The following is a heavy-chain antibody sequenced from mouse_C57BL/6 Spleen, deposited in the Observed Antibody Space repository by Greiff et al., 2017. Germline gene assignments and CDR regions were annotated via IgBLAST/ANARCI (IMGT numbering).Heavy chain of an antibody. J-gene: IGHJ2*01. V-gene: IGHV1-78*01. CDR3: ARPLQDYMDY. Sequence: QVQLQQSDAELVKPGASVKISCKVSGYTFTDHTIPWMKQRPEQGLEWIGYIYPRDGSTKYNEKFKGKATLTADNSSSTAYMQLNSLTYEDSAGYFCARPLQDYMDYWGQGTTLTVSS. D-gene: IGHD2-10*01. CDR1: GYTFTDHT. CDR2: IYPRDGST.